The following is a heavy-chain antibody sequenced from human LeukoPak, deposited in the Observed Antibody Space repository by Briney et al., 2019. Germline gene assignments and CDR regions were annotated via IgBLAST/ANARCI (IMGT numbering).Heavy chain of an antibody. Sequence: SETLSLTCTVPDDSISDYYRGWIRQPPGKGLEWIGYFYNSGRSTYNPSLKSRVTISADTSKNHFSLKLNSVTTADTAVYYCTRGAGWLIDYWGQGILVTVSS. CDR1: DDSISDYY. D-gene: IGHD3-16*01. CDR3: TRGAGWLIDY. CDR2: FYNSGRS. J-gene: IGHJ4*02. V-gene: IGHV4-59*01.